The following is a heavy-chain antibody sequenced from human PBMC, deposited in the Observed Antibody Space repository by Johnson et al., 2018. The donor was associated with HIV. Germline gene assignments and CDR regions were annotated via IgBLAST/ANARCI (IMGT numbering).Heavy chain of an antibody. Sequence: VQLVESGGGLVQPGGSLRLSCAASGFTFSSYGMHWVRQAPGKGLEWVAFISYDGSNKYYADSVKGRFTISRDNSKNTLYLQMDSLRAEDTAVYYCAKEPWHSSLSLIGLFVFDIRGQGTMVTVSS. D-gene: IGHD6-19*01. CDR2: ISYDGSNK. J-gene: IGHJ3*02. CDR1: GFTFSSYG. V-gene: IGHV3-30*18. CDR3: AKEPWHSSLSLIGLFVFDI.